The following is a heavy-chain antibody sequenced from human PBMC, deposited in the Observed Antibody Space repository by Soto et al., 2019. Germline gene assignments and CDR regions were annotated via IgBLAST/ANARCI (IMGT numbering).Heavy chain of an antibody. CDR1: GFTFSSYA. CDR3: ARSSSGWLGYFDY. V-gene: IGHV3-30-3*01. J-gene: IGHJ4*02. Sequence: LRLSCAASGFTFSSYAMHWVRQAPGKGLEWVAVISYDGSNKYYADSVKGRFTISRDNSKNTLYLQMNSLRAEDTAVYYCARSSSGWLGYFDYWGQGTLVTVSS. CDR2: ISYDGSNK. D-gene: IGHD6-19*01.